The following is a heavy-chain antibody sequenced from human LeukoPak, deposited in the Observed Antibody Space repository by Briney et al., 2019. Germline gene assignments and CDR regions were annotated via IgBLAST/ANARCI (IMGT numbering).Heavy chain of an antibody. CDR2: ISGSGGST. CDR3: AKDGNPEYYDFWSGYYSPYYFDY. CDR1: GFTFSSYA. V-gene: IGHV3-23*01. Sequence: GGSLRLSCAASGFTFSSYAMSWVRQAPGKGLEWVSAISGSGGSTYYVDSVKGRFTISRDNSKNTLYLQMNSLRAEDTAVYYCAKDGNPEYYDFWSGYYSPYYFDYWGQGTLVAVSS. J-gene: IGHJ4*02. D-gene: IGHD3-3*01.